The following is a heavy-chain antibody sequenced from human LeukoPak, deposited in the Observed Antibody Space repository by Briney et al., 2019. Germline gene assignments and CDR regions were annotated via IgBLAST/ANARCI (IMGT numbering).Heavy chain of an antibody. V-gene: IGHV3-7*03. CDR3: ASSGMCSGSTCYDLYFDY. D-gene: IGHD2-15*01. CDR2: INQDGSEK. Sequence: PGGSLRLSCVASGFTFSSYWMSWVRQAPGKGPECVANINQDGSEKYYVDSVKGRFTISRDNAKNSLYLQMNSLRAEDTAVYYCASSGMCSGSTCYDLYFDYWGQGTLVTVSS. CDR1: GFTFSSYW. J-gene: IGHJ4*02.